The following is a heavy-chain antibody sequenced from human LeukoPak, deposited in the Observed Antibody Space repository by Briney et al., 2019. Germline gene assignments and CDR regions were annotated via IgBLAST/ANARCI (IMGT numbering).Heavy chain of an antibody. CDR3: ARGTMRGMVWGVIHFDY. D-gene: IGHD3-10*01. CDR2: IYYSGST. Sequence: SETLSLTCTVSGGSISSSSYYWGWIRQPPGKGLEWIGSIYYSGSTYYNPSLKSRVTISVDTSKNQFSLKLSSVTAADTAVYYCARGTMRGMVWGVIHFDYWGQGTLVTVSS. CDR1: GGSISSSSYY. V-gene: IGHV4-39*07. J-gene: IGHJ4*02.